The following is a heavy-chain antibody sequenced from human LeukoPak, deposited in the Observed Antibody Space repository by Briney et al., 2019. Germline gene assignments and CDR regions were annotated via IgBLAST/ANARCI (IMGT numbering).Heavy chain of an antibody. CDR1: GFTFSSYA. D-gene: IGHD2-15*01. V-gene: IGHV3-64*01. CDR2: ISSNGGST. J-gene: IGHJ4*02. Sequence: PGGSLRLSCAASGFTFSSYAMHWVRQAPGKGLEYVSAISSNGGSTYYANSVKGRFTISRDNSKNTLYLQMGSLRAEDMAVCYCVSEGVAGYFDYWGQGTLVTVSS. CDR3: VSEGVAGYFDY.